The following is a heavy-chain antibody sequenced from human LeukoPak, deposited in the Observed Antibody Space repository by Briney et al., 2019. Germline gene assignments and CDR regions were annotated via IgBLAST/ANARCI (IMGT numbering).Heavy chain of an antibody. Sequence: GGSLRLSCAASGFTFSSYWMHWVRQAPGKGLVWVSRINSDGSSTSYADSVKGRFTISRDNAKNTLYLQMNSLRAEDTAVYYCARAPPLGSGSYSHYYYYYYMDVWGKGTTVTISS. CDR1: GFTFSSYW. J-gene: IGHJ6*03. CDR2: INSDGSST. CDR3: ARAPPLGSGSYSHYYYYYYMDV. D-gene: IGHD3-10*01. V-gene: IGHV3-74*01.